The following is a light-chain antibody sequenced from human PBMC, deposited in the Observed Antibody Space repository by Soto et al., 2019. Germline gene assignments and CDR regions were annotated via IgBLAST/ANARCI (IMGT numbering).Light chain of an antibody. J-gene: IGKJ1*01. CDR1: QSVLYSSNNKNY. CDR2: WAS. CDR3: QQYYTTPWT. Sequence: DIVLTQSHDSLAVSLGERATINCKSSQSVLYSSNNKNYLAWYQQKPGQPPKALIYWASTRESGVPDRFSGSGSGTDFTLTISSLQAEDVAVYYCQQYYTTPWTFGQGTKVDIK. V-gene: IGKV4-1*01.